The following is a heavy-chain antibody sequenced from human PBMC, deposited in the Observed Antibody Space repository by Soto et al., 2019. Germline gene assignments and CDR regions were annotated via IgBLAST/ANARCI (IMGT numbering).Heavy chain of an antibody. J-gene: IGHJ3*02. V-gene: IGHV4-39*01. CDR2: TYYSGST. CDR3: ARRGTLDYGDYVAFAPTPTIGAFDI. Sequence: QLQLQESGPGLVKPSETLSLTCTVSGGSISSSSYYWGWIRQPPGTGLEWIGSTYYSGSTYYNPSLKSRVTISVDTSKNQFSLELSSVSAADTAVYYCARRGTLDYGDYVAFAPTPTIGAFDIWGQGTMVTVSS. D-gene: IGHD4-17*01. CDR1: GGSISSSSYY.